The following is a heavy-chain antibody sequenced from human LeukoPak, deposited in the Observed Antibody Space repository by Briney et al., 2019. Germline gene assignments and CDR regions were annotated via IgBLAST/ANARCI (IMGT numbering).Heavy chain of an antibody. D-gene: IGHD3-3*01. CDR2: IKQDGSEK. Sequence: GGSLRLSCAASGFTFSSSWMSWVRQAPGKGLEWVANIKQDGSEKYYVDSVKGRFTISRDNAKNSLYLQVNGLRAEDTAVYYCARVRFLDYWGQGTLVTVSS. CDR3: ARVRFLDY. J-gene: IGHJ4*02. CDR1: GFTFSSSW. V-gene: IGHV3-7*01.